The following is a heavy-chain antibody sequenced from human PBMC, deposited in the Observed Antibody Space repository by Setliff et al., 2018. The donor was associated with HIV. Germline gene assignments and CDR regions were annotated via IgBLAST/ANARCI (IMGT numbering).Heavy chain of an antibody. CDR2: ISYSGST. V-gene: IGHV4-59*11. CDR3: ARGLSSPFATGL. J-gene: IGHJ4*02. D-gene: IGHD6-13*01. Sequence: SETLSLPCTVSGGSISSHYWSWVRQTPGKGLEWIGSISYSGSTNHNPSLKSRVTISIDTSKNQFSLKLTSVTSADTAVYFCARGLSSPFATGLWGQGTLVTVSS. CDR1: GGSISSHY.